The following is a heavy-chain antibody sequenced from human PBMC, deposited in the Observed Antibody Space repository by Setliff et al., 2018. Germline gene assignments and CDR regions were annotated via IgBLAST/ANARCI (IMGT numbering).Heavy chain of an antibody. J-gene: IGHJ4*02. V-gene: IGHV3-30*02. CDR1: GFTFSSYG. CDR3: AKPQVELRWGFES. Sequence: GGSLRLSCAASGFTFSSYGMHWVRQAPGKGLEWVAFTRYNGDGKYYADSVKGRFTIFRDNSKNTLFLQMTSLRAEDTAVYYCAKPQVELRWGFESWGQGTPVTVSS. CDR2: TRYNGDGK. D-gene: IGHD1-7*01.